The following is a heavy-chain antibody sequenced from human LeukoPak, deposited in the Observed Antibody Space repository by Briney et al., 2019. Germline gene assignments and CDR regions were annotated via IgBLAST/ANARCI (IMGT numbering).Heavy chain of an antibody. CDR1: DDTFSSHY. V-gene: IGHV4-59*11. Sequence: PSETLSLTCAVSDDTFSSHYWTWIRQPPGKGLEWIGYISYIGSTNHNPSFKRRVTISIDTSKNKFSLKLSSVTAADTAVYYYARNLVTVTKGFDIWGQGTMVSVSS. CDR2: ISYIGST. CDR3: ARNLVTVTKGFDI. D-gene: IGHD4-17*01. J-gene: IGHJ3*02.